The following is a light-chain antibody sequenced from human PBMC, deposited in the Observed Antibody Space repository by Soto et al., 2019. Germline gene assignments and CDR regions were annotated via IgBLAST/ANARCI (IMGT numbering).Light chain of an antibody. CDR1: QNIAIY. CDR2: DTS. Sequence: IVLTQSPATLSFSPGERATLSCRASQNIAIYLAWYQQKSGQSPRLLIYDTSNRAPGIPDRFSGSGSGTDFTLTISSLEPEDFAVYYCQQRADWPWTFGQGTTVEIK. V-gene: IGKV3-11*01. CDR3: QQRADWPWT. J-gene: IGKJ1*01.